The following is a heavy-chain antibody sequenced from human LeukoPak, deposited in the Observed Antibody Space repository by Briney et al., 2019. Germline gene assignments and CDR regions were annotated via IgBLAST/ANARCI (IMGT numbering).Heavy chain of an antibody. CDR2: ISYDGSNK. J-gene: IGHJ4*02. CDR1: GFTFSSYG. CDR3: ARDQVVVVPAAMGY. Sequence: GGSLRLSCAASGFTFSSYGMHWVRQAPGKGLEWVAVISYDGSNKYYADSVKGRFTISRDNAKNSLYLQMNSLRAEDTAVYYCARDQVVVVPAAMGYWGQGTLVTVSS. V-gene: IGHV3-30*03. D-gene: IGHD2-2*01.